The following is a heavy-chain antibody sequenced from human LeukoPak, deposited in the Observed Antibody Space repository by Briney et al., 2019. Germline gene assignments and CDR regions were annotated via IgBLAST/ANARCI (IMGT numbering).Heavy chain of an antibody. Sequence: PGGSLRLSCAASGFTVSSNYMSWVRQAPGKGLEWVSVIYSGGSTYYADSVKGRFTISRHNSKNTLYLQMNSLRAEDTAVYCCAGWPADYSNYDYYGMDVWGQGTTVTVSS. CDR1: GFTVSSNY. CDR3: AGWPADYSNYDYYGMDV. CDR2: IYSGGST. V-gene: IGHV3-53*04. J-gene: IGHJ6*02. D-gene: IGHD4-11*01.